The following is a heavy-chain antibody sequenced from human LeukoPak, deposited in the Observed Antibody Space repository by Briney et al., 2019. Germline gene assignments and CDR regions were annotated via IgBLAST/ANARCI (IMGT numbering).Heavy chain of an antibody. V-gene: IGHV3-23*01. CDR1: GFTFSSYV. CDR2: ISGNDGST. J-gene: IGHJ4*02. D-gene: IGHD3-10*01. Sequence: GGSLRLSCAASGFTFSSYVMSWVRQAPGKGLEWVSLISGNDGSTYYADSVKGRFTISRDNSKNTLYLQMSSLRADDTAVYYCARDPDTNDGVDWGQGTLVTVSS. CDR3: ARDPDTNDGVD.